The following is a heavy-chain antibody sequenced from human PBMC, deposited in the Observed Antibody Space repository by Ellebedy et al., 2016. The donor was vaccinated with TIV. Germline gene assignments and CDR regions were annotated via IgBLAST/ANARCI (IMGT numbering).Heavy chain of an antibody. CDR2: INTDGSTT. D-gene: IGHD6-19*01. V-gene: IGHV3-74*01. J-gene: IGHJ4*02. Sequence: GESLKISCAASGFTFTTYWFHWVRQAPGKGLVWVSRINTDGSTTNYADSVEGRFTISRDSAKSTVYLQMNSLTAEDTAGYYCARARKTSSGWVLFGYWGQGTLVTVSS. CDR3: ARARKTSSGWVLFGY. CDR1: GFTFTTYW.